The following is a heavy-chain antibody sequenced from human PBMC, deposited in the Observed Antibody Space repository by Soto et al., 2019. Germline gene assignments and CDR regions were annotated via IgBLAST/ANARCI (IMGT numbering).Heavy chain of an antibody. CDR3: ANRPSGWYLFDY. V-gene: IGHV2-5*01. Sequence: QITLKESGPTLVRPTQPLTLTCTFSGFSLSTSGLAVGWIRQPPGKALEWLALIYWNDDKRYSPSMKARLTITKDTSKNQVVLTMTNMDPVDTATYYCANRPSGWYLFDYWGQGTLVTVSS. J-gene: IGHJ4*02. CDR1: GFSLSTSGLA. D-gene: IGHD6-19*01. CDR2: IYWNDDK.